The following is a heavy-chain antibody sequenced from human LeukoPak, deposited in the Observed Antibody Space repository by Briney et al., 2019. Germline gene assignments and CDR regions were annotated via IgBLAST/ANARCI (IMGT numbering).Heavy chain of an antibody. D-gene: IGHD4-17*01. Sequence: PGGSLRLSCAASGFPFSSYAMHWVRQAPRKGLDYVSAISSNGGSTYYAYSVKGRFTISRDNSKNTLYLQMGSLRAEAMAAYYGLRDRGFGDYDALDISGAGTIVTASP. V-gene: IGHV3-64*01. CDR2: ISSNGGST. J-gene: IGHJ3*02. CDR3: LRDRGFGDYDALDI. CDR1: GFPFSSYA.